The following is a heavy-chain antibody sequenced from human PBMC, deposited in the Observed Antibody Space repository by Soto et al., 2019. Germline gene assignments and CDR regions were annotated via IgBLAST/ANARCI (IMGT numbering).Heavy chain of an antibody. V-gene: IGHV1-18*01. CDR1: GYTFTSYG. D-gene: IGHD3-10*01. Sequence: ASVKVSCKASGYTFTSYGISWVRQAPGQGLEWMGWISAYNGNTNYAQKLQGRVTMTTDTSTSTAYMELRSLRSDDTAVYYCARDGALITMVRGVMKAAAPRSYWGQGTLVTVSS. CDR2: ISAYNGNT. J-gene: IGHJ4*02. CDR3: ARDGALITMVRGVMKAAAPRSY.